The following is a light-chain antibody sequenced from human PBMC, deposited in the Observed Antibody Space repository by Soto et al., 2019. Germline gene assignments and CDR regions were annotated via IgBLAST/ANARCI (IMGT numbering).Light chain of an antibody. CDR3: QQYYTTPVT. CDR1: QSVLYSSNNKNY. CDR2: WAS. J-gene: IGKJ1*01. Sequence: IVMTQAQNFLAVSLGEMATINCKSSQSVLYSSNNKNYLAWYQQIPGQPPKLLIYWASTRESGVPDRFSGSGSGTDFTLTISSLQAEDVAVYYCQQYYTTPVTFGQGTKVDIK. V-gene: IGKV4-1*01.